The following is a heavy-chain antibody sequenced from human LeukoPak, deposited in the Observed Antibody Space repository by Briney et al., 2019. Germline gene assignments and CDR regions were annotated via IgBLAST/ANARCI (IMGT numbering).Heavy chain of an antibody. D-gene: IGHD3-9*01. CDR3: TTDLRYFDRTGFAFDV. J-gene: IGHJ3*01. CDR2: ITSKTDGGTT. V-gene: IGHV3-15*01. CDR1: GFTFSNAW. Sequence: PGGSLRLSCAASGFTFSNAWMSWVRQAPGKGLECVGRITSKTDGGTTDYVAPVKGRFTISRDDAKNTLYLQMNSLKTDDTAVYYCTTDLRYFDRTGFAFDVWGQGTLVTVSS.